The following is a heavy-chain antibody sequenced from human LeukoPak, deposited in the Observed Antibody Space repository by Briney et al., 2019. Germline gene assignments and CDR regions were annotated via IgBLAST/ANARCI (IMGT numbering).Heavy chain of an antibody. CDR2: IYYSGST. J-gene: IGHJ5*02. V-gene: IGHV4-59*01. Sequence: SETLSLTCTVSGGSISSYYWSWIRQPPGKGLEWIGYIYYSGSTNYNPSLKSRVTISVDTSKNQFSLKLSSVTAADTAVYYCARDSASGSQTWLDPWGQGTLVTVSS. CDR1: GGSISSYY. D-gene: IGHD1-26*01. CDR3: ARDSASGSQTWLDP.